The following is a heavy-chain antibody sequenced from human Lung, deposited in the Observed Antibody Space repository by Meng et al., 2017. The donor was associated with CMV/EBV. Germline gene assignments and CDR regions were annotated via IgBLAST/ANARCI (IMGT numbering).Heavy chain of an antibody. J-gene: IGHJ4*02. V-gene: IGHV1-46*01. CDR2: INPSGGST. Sequence: YICWVRQAPGQGLEWVGMINPSGGSTSYAPKFQGRVTVTSDTSTSTVYMELSSLRSEDTAVFYCARVIGQFSGPDFWSGYFDYWGQGTLVTVSS. D-gene: IGHD3-3*01. CDR1: Y. CDR3: ARVIGQFSGPDFWSGYFDY.